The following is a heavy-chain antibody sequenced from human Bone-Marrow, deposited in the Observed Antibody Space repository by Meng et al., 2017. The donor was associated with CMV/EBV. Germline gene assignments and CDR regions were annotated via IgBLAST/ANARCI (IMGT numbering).Heavy chain of an antibody. D-gene: IGHD3-3*01. Sequence: GSLRLSCAVYGGSFSGYYWSWIRQPPGKGLEWIGEINHSGSTNYNPSLKSRVTISVDTSKNQFSRKLSSVTAADTAVYYCARASGGRVTIFGVVILPNYFDDWGQGTLVTVSS. V-gene: IGHV4-34*01. CDR3: ARASGGRVTIFGVVILPNYFDD. CDR1: GGSFSGYY. CDR2: INHSGST. J-gene: IGHJ4*02.